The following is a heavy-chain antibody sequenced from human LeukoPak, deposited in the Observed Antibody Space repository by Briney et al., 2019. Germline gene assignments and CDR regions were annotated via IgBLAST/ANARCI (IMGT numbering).Heavy chain of an antibody. V-gene: IGHV4-39*01. CDR1: GGSISSSSYY. D-gene: IGHD3-9*01. J-gene: IGHJ4*02. CDR2: IYYSGST. CDR3: ARRVVITPRTIAAFDY. Sequence: SETLSLTCTVSGGSISSSSYYWGWIRQPPGKGLEWIGSIYYSGSTCYNPSLKSRVTISVDTSKNQFSLKLSSVTAADTAVYYCARRVVITPRTIAAFDYWGQGTLVTVSS.